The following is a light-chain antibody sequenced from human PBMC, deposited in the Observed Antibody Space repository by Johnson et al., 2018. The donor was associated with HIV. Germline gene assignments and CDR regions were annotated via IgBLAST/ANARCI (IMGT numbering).Light chain of an antibody. Sequence: QSLLTQPPSVSAAPGQTVTISCSGSSSNIGNNYVSWYHHLPGTAPKLLIYDNDKRPSGTPDRFSGSKSATSATLGITGLQPGDEAYYYCGTWETSLSAGLLYVFGPGTKVTVL. CDR3: GTWETSLSAGLLYV. J-gene: IGLJ1*01. CDR1: SSNIGNNY. CDR2: DND. V-gene: IGLV1-51*01.